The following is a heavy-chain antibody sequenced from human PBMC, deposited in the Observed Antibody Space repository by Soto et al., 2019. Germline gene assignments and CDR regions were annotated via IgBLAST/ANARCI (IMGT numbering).Heavy chain of an antibody. J-gene: IGHJ4*02. CDR1: GGSISSSSYY. D-gene: IGHD6-13*01. CDR3: ARHLTAAAYKEGYYFDY. Sequence: QLQLQESGPGLVKPSETLSLTCTVSGGSISSSSYYWGWIRQPPGKGLEWIGSIYYSGSTYYNPSLKSRVTISVDTSKNQFSLKLSSVTAADTAVYYCARHLTAAAYKEGYYFDYWGQGTLVTVSS. CDR2: IYYSGST. V-gene: IGHV4-39*01.